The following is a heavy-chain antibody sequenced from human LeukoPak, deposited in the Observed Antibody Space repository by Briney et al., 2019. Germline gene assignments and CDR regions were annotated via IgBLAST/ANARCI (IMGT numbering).Heavy chain of an antibody. CDR2: ISSSGSTI. V-gene: IGHV3-11*01. D-gene: IGHD3-3*01. Sequence: GGSLRLSCAASGFTFSDYYMSWIRQAPGKGLEWVSYISSSGSTIHYADSVKGRFTISRDNAKNSLYLQMNSLRAEDTAVYYCARASDYDFWSGYYGFDPWGQGTLVTVSS. CDR3: ARASDYDFWSGYYGFDP. J-gene: IGHJ5*02. CDR1: GFTFSDYY.